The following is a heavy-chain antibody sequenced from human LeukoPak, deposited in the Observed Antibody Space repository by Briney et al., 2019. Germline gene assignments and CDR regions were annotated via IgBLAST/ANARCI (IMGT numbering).Heavy chain of an antibody. V-gene: IGHV4-34*01. CDR3: ARDMITFGGSWFDP. D-gene: IGHD3-16*01. Sequence: SETLSLTCAVYGGSFSGYYWSWIRQPPGKGLEWIGSIYHSGSTYYNPSLKSRVTISVDTSKNQFSLKLSSVTAADTAVYYCARDMITFGGSWFDPWGQGTLVTVSS. J-gene: IGHJ5*02. CDR1: GGSFSGYY. CDR2: IYHSGST.